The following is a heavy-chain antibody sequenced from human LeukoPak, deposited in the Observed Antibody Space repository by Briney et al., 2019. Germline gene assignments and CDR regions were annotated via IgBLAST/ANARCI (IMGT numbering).Heavy chain of an antibody. CDR3: ARQFDY. V-gene: IGHV3-48*02. Sequence: PGGSLRLSCAASGFSFSTYSMNWVRQAPGKGLEWLSYIGSGTGPKYYADSVKGRFIISRDNAKNSLYLQMNSLRDEDTAVYYCARQFDYWGQGTLVVVSS. J-gene: IGHJ4*02. CDR2: IGSGTGPK. CDR1: GFSFSTYS.